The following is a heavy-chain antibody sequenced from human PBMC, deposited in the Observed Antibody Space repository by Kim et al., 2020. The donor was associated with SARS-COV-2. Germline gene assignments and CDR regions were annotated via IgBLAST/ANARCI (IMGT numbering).Heavy chain of an antibody. D-gene: IGHD4-17*01. Sequence: VKCRFTISRDNSKNTLYLQMNSLRAEDTAVYYCARDGTHDYGDIRVYFDYWGQGTLVTVSS. J-gene: IGHJ4*02. CDR3: ARDGTHDYGDIRVYFDY. V-gene: IGHV3-30*07.